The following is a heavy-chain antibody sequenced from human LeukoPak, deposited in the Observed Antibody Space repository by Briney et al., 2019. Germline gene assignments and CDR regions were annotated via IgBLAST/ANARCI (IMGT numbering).Heavy chain of an antibody. J-gene: IGHJ6*03. V-gene: IGHV4-39*01. CDR1: GASISSSSDN. Sequence: PSETLSLTCSVSGASISSSSDNWGWLRQPPGKGLEWIGSIYYTGITYYNPSLMSRVAMSVDTSKNQFSLRLTSVTGADTAMYYCARQGRATVVMYMDDWGKGTTVTVSS. CDR2: IYYTGIT. D-gene: IGHD4-23*01. CDR3: ARQGRATVVMYMDD.